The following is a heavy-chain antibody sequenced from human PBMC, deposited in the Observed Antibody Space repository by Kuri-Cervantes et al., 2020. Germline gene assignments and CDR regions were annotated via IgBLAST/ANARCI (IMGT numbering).Heavy chain of an antibody. CDR2: MNPDSGNT. D-gene: IGHD4-17*01. CDR1: QYTFTSYD. V-gene: IGHV1-8*01. CDR3: AGYGDYSVGLYYFDY. J-gene: IGHJ4*02. Sequence: ASVKVSCKGSQYTFTSYDINWVRQATGQGLEWMGWMNPDSGNTGYAQKFQGRVTITADESTSTAYMELSSLRSEDTAVYYCAGYGDYSVGLYYFDYWGQGTLVTVSS.